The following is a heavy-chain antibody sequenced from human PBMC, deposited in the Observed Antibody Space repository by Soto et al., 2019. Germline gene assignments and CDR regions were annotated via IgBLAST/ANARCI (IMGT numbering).Heavy chain of an antibody. CDR2: VYYSGST. CDR3: ARGRFLDF. V-gene: IGHV4-30-4*01. CDR1: GASISDGHYY. D-gene: IGHD3-3*01. Sequence: QVQLQESGPGLVKQSQTLSLTCSVSGASISDGHYYWTWIRQSPARGLEWIGYVYYSGSTYYNPSLQSRVTISADTSNNYYSLKLNSVTVADTAVYFCARGRFLDFWGQGILVTVSS. J-gene: IGHJ4*02.